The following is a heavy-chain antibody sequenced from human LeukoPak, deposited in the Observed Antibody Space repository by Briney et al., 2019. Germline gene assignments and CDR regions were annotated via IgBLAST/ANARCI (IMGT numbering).Heavy chain of an antibody. Sequence: SETLSLTCSVFGGSIGSSSYYWGWIRQPPGKGLEWIGSIYYSGSSYYNPSLKSRVTISVDTSKNQFSLKLTSVTAADTAVYYCARRDCTSTTCYAGSYYFDYWGQGTLVTVSS. CDR2: IYYSGSS. CDR3: ARRDCTSTTCYAGSYYFDY. V-gene: IGHV4-39*01. CDR1: GGSIGSSSYY. J-gene: IGHJ4*02. D-gene: IGHD2-2*01.